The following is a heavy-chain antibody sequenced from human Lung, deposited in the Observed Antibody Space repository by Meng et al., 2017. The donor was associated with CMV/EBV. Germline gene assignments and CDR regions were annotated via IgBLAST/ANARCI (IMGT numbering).Heavy chain of an antibody. CDR3: AREGSGSSRFGYYGMDV. CDR1: DGSFSVYY. Sequence: SETLSLXCAVHDGSFSVYYWSWIRQPPGKGLEWIGEINHSGSTHYNPSLKSRVAMSVDTSKNQLSLRLNSVTAADTAVYYCAREGSGSSRFGYYGMDVWGQGTTVTVSS. V-gene: IGHV4-34*01. J-gene: IGHJ6*02. D-gene: IGHD6-25*01. CDR2: INHSGST.